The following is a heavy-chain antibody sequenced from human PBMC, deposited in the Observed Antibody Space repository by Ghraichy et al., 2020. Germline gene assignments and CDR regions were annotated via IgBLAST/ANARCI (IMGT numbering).Heavy chain of an antibody. J-gene: IGHJ1*01. CDR3: ARDLDLGTPPEH. Sequence: GWSLRLSCVASGFTFSDYYMTWFRQTPGKGLEWISYISNVGTTVYYADSVKGRFTMSRDNAKNSLYLQLNSLRVEDAAVYYCARDLDLGTPPEHWGQGTLVTVSS. V-gene: IGHV3-11*01. CDR2: ISNVGTTV. D-gene: IGHD4-23*01. CDR1: GFTFSDYY.